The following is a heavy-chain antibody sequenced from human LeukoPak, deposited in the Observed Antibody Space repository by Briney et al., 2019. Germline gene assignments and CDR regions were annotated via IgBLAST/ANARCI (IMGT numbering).Heavy chain of an antibody. V-gene: IGHV3-23*01. CDR1: GFTFSSYA. CDR3: AKYGRIAAAGRFQH. J-gene: IGHJ1*01. Sequence: GGSLRLSCAASGFTFSSYAMSWVRQAPGKGLEWVSYISGSGGSTYYADSVKGRFTISRDNSKNPLYLQMNSLRAEDTAVYYCAKYGRIAAAGRFQHWGQGTLVTVSS. CDR2: ISGSGGST. D-gene: IGHD6-13*01.